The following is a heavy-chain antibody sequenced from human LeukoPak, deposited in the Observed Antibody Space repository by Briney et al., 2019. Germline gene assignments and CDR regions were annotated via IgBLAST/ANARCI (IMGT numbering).Heavy chain of an antibody. V-gene: IGHV1-69*13. CDR3: ARDLRGRNYYDSSGYSSLVY. D-gene: IGHD3-22*01. CDR2: IIPIFGTA. J-gene: IGHJ4*02. CDR1: GYTLTELS. Sequence: ASVKVSCKVSGYTLTELSMHWVRQAPGKGLEWMGGIIPIFGTANYAQKFQGRVTITADESTSTAYMELSSLRSEDTAVYYCARDLRGRNYYDSSGYSSLVYWGQGTLVTVSS.